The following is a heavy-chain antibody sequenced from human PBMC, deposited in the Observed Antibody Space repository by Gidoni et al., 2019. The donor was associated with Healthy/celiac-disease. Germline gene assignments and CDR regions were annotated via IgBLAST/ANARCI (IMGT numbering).Heavy chain of an antibody. V-gene: IGHV4-39*01. J-gene: IGHJ5*02. Sequence: QLQLQESGPGLVKPSETLSLTCTVSGGSISSSSYYWGWILQPPGKGLEWIGSIYYSGSTYYNPSLKSRVTISVDTSKNQFSLKLSSVTAADTAVYYCARRWDYYDSSGYSNWFDPWGQGTLITVSS. D-gene: IGHD3-22*01. CDR3: ARRWDYYDSSGYSNWFDP. CDR2: IYYSGST. CDR1: GGSISSSSYY.